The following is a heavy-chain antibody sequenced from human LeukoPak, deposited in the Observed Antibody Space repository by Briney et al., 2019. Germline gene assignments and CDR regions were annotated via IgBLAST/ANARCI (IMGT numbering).Heavy chain of an antibody. J-gene: IGHJ4*02. CDR1: GYTFTSYG. V-gene: IGHV1-18*01. Sequence: GASVKVSCKASGYTFTSYGISWVRQAPGQGLEWMGWISAYNGNTNYAQKLQGRVTMTTDTSTSTAYMELRSLRSDDTAVYYCASQGADYYYGSGSYYNYWGQGTLVTVSS. D-gene: IGHD3-10*01. CDR2: ISAYNGNT. CDR3: ASQGADYYYGSGSYYNY.